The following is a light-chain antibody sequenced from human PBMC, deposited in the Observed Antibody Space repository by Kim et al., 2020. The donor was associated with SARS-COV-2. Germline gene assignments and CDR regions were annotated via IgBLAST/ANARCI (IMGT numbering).Light chain of an antibody. Sequence: SYELTQPPSVSVSPGQTASITCSGDKLGDKYACWYQQKPGQSPVLVIYQDSKRPSGIPERFSGSNSGNTATLTISGTKAMDEADYYCQAWDSSPLVFGGG. CDR2: QDS. CDR3: QAWDSSPLV. J-gene: IGLJ2*01. V-gene: IGLV3-1*01. CDR1: KLGDKY.